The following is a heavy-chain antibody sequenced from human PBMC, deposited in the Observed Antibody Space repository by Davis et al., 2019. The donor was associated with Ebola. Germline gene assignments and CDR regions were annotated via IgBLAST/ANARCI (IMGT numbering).Heavy chain of an antibody. V-gene: IGHV1-46*01. J-gene: IGHJ6*03. D-gene: IGHD2-21*01. CDR3: ASPAYCGGDCYPGRFYYYYMDV. Sequence: ASVKVSCKASGYTFTGYYMHWVRQAPGQGLEWMGIINPSGGSTSYAQKFQGRVTMTRDTSTSTVYMELSSLRSEDTAVYDCASPAYCGGDCYPGRFYYYYMDVWGKGTTVTVSS. CDR1: GYTFTGYY. CDR2: INPSGGST.